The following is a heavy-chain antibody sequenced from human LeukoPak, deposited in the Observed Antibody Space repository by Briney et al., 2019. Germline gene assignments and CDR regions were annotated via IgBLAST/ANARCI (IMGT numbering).Heavy chain of an antibody. CDR3: TTGQECRNHDCFRAFNH. CDR2: ISSDGSKR. CDR1: GFTFSNFA. J-gene: IGHJ4*02. Sequence: QAGGSLRLSCAASGFTFSNFAMNWVRQAPGKGPEFVAVISSDGSKRNYVDSVRGRFTVSRDNPRETLFLEMDSLRVDDTAMYYCTTGQECRNHDCFRAFNHWGQGALVIVSS. D-gene: IGHD2-21*02. V-gene: IGHV3-30*04.